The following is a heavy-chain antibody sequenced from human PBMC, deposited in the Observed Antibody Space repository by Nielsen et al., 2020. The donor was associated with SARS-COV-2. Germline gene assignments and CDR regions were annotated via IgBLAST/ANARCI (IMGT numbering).Heavy chain of an antibody. V-gene: IGHV1-3*01. CDR3: ARDQTYYYDSSGLRAFDY. D-gene: IGHD3-22*01. J-gene: IGHJ4*02. Sequence: WVRQAPGQRLEWMGWINAGNGNTKYSQNFQGRVTITADESTSTAYMELSSLRSEDTAVYYCARDQTYYYDSSGLRAFDYWGQGTPVTVSS. CDR2: INAGNGNT.